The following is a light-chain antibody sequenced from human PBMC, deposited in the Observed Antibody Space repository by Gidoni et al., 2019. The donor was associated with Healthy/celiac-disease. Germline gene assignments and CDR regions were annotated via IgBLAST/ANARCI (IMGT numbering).Light chain of an antibody. J-gene: IGKJ2*01. Sequence: DSVMTQSPLSLPVTPGEPASISCRSSQSLLHSNGYNELDWYLQKPGQSPQLLIYLGSNRASGVPDRFSGSGSGTDFTLKISRVEAEDVGVYYCMQALQTSYTFGQGTKLEIK. CDR1: QSLLHSNGYNE. CDR3: MQALQTSYT. CDR2: LGS. V-gene: IGKV2-28*01.